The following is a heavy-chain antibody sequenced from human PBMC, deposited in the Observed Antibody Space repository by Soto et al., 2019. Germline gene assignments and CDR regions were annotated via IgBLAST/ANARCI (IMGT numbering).Heavy chain of an antibody. CDR3: GSDGVEILSPDPRHWLYX. D-gene: IGHD2-21*01. CDR1: GYTFSAYY. J-gene: IGHJ5*02. Sequence: GASVKVSCKASGYTFSAYYLHWVRHAPGQGLEWMGFLDPSTGRTNYAQKFKGSVTMTSETSISTAYMELSRLTSYDSAVYYCGSDGVEILSPDPRHWLYXWGQGTLFTVSX. CDR2: LDPSTGRT. V-gene: IGHV1-2*02.